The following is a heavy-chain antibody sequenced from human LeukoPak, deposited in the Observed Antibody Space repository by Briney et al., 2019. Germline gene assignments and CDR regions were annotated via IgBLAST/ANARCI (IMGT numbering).Heavy chain of an antibody. J-gene: IGHJ4*02. CDR3: AGRYTGNYRCPY. D-gene: IGHD1-26*01. Sequence: SQTLSLTCTVSRGSFSSRPYYWSWIRQPPGKGLEWIGEINYSGSTNYNPSLKSRVTISVATSNNQFSLKLSSVTVADTAVYYCAGRYTGNYRCPYWGQGTLVTVSS. V-gene: IGHV4-39*07. CDR1: RGSFSSRPYY. CDR2: INYSGST.